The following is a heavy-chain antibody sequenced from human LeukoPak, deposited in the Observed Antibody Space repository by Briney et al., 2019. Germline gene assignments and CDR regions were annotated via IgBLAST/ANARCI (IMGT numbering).Heavy chain of an antibody. D-gene: IGHD3-22*01. J-gene: IGHJ2*01. Sequence: GGSLRLSCAASGFTFSSYWMSWVRQAPGKGLEWVANIKQDGSEKYYVDSVKGRFTISRDNAKNSLYLQMNGLRLEDMALYYCAKSSSPMVVVVISDSYFDLWGRGTLVTVSS. CDR1: GFTFSSYW. CDR3: AKSSSPMVVVVISDSYFDL. CDR2: IKQDGSEK. V-gene: IGHV3-7*03.